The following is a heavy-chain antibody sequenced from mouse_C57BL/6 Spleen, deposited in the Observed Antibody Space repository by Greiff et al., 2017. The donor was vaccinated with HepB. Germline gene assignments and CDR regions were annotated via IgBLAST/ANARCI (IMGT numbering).Heavy chain of an antibody. D-gene: IGHD1-1*01. Sequence: QVHVKQSGAELVRPGASVKLSCKASGYTFTDYYINWVKQRPGQGLEWIARIYPGSGNTYYNEKFKGKATLTAEKSSSTAYMQLSSLTSEDSAVYFCARLNTTDWYFDVWGTGTTVTVSS. CDR1: GYTFTDYY. CDR2: IYPGSGNT. J-gene: IGHJ1*03. V-gene: IGHV1-76*01. CDR3: ARLNTTDWYFDV.